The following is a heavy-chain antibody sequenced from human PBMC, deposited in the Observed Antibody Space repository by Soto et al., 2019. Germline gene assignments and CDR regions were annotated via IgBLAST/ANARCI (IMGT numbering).Heavy chain of an antibody. CDR1: GFTFSSYG. Sequence: PGGSPRLSCAASGFTFSSYGMHWVRQAPGKGLEWVAVISYDGSNKYYADSVKGRFTISRDNSKNTLYLQMNSLRAEDTAVYYCAYSSGWYDYYYGMDVWGQGATVTVSS. D-gene: IGHD6-19*01. CDR2: ISYDGSNK. J-gene: IGHJ6*02. CDR3: AYSSGWYDYYYGMDV. V-gene: IGHV3-30*03.